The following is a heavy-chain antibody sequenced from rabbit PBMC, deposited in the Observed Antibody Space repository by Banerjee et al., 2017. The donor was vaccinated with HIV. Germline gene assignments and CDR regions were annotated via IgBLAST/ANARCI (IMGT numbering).Heavy chain of an antibody. J-gene: IGHJ4*01. CDR2: IGGDSSGNT. Sequence: QEQLVESGGGLVQPGGSLKLSCKASAFDFSSGGVSWVRQAPGKGLEWIGCIGGDSSGNTYYASWAKGRFTISKTSSTTVTLQMTSLTAADTATYFCARRDDRIGYMDLWGQGTLVTVS. D-gene: IGHD1-1*01. CDR1: AFDFSSGG. CDR3: ARRDDRIGYMDL. V-gene: IGHV1S45*01.